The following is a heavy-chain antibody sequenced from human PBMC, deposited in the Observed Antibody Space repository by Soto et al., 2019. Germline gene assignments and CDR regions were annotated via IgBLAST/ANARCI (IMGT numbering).Heavy chain of an antibody. CDR3: VAGPDHAKSAY. J-gene: IGHJ4*01. Sequence: QMHLQESGPGLVKPSETLSLTCTVSGGSISDHYLSWTRQPPGEGLEWIGYGLRHEFVGTNPSLTSRVTISMDKSKKQFSLRLNSVTAADTAVYYCVAGPDHAKSAYWGQGTLVTVSS. CDR2: GLRHEFV. V-gene: IGHV4-59*11. CDR1: GGSISDHY.